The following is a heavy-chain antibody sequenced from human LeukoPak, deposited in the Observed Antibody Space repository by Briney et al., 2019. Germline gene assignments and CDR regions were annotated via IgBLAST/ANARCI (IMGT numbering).Heavy chain of an antibody. J-gene: IGHJ5*02. V-gene: IGHV4-59*12. CDR3: ARDNDYGTNWFDP. CDR1: GDSISSYY. CDR2: IYYSGST. D-gene: IGHD4-17*01. Sequence: SETLSLTCTVSGDSISSYYWSWIRQPPGKGLEWIGYIYYSGSTNYNPSLKSRVTMSVDTSKNQFSLKLSSVTAADTAVYYCARDNDYGTNWFDPWGQGTLVTVSS.